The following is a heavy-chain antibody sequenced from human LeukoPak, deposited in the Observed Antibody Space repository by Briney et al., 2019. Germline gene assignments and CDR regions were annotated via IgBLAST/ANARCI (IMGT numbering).Heavy chain of an antibody. J-gene: IGHJ6*03. CDR2: IYHSGST. CDR1: GGSISGYY. CDR3: ARVGAGNRYYMDV. V-gene: IGHV4-59*12. D-gene: IGHD1/OR15-1a*01. Sequence: PSETLSLTCIVSGGSISGYYWSWIRQPPGKGLEWIGYIYHSGSTYYNPSLKSRVTISVDRSKNQFSLKLSSVTAADTAVYYCARVGAGNRYYMDVWGKGTTVTVSS.